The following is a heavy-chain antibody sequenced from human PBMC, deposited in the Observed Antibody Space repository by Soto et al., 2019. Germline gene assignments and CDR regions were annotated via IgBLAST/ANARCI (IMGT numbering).Heavy chain of an antibody. CDR3: MRHSNGDYIGAFDS. Sequence: EVQVLESGGGLVQPGGALRHSCVASEFTFSTYAMTWVRQAPGEGLEWVSSITGSGGGASYSDSVKGRFTISRDNSKNTLYFRMNSLRVEDTAQYYCMRHSNGDYIGAFDSWGQGIMVTVSS. J-gene: IGHJ3*02. V-gene: IGHV3-23*01. D-gene: IGHD4-17*01. CDR1: EFTFSTYA. CDR2: ITGSGGGA.